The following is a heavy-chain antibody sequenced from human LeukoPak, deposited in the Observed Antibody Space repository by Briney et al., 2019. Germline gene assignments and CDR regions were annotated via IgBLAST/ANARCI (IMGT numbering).Heavy chain of an antibody. CDR1: GFPFSVYA. V-gene: IGHV3-23*01. CDR2: IGGGDT. CDR3: AKDGISFNNHYDWFDP. Sequence: GGSLRLSCAASGFPFSVYAMSWVRQAPGKGLEWVSTIGGGDTYYADSVKGRFTISRDNSKNTLYLQTNSLRAEDTALYYCAKDGISFNNHYDWFDPWGQGTLVTVSS. J-gene: IGHJ5*02. D-gene: IGHD1/OR15-1a*01.